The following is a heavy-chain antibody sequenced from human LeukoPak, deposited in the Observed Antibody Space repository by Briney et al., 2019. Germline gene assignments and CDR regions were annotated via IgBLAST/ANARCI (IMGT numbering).Heavy chain of an antibody. CDR3: ARGPGGSGYSQVDS. D-gene: IGHD3-3*01. CDR1: GFTFSSYG. CDR2: ISGSGGST. J-gene: IGHJ4*02. V-gene: IGHV3-23*01. Sequence: GGSLRLSCAASGFTFSSYGMSWVRQAPGKGLEWVSAISGSGGSTYYADSVKGRFAISRDNSKNTVYLQMDSLRAEDTAVYYCARGPGGSGYSQVDSWGQGTLVTVSS.